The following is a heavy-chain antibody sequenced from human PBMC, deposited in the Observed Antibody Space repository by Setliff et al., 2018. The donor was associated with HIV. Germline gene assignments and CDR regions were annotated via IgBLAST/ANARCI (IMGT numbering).Heavy chain of an antibody. J-gene: IGHJ3*02. V-gene: IGHV3-23*01. CDR3: ARENYRYSGSYSHAFDI. CDR2: ILGGENDPT. D-gene: IGHD1-26*01. CDR1: GFTFYNYA. Sequence: GGSLRLSCAASGFTFYNYAMYWVRQAPGKGLEWVSGILGGENDPTYYENSVKGRFTISRDNPKNTLYLQMNSLRAEDTAVYYCARENYRYSGSYSHAFDIWGQGTMVTVSS.